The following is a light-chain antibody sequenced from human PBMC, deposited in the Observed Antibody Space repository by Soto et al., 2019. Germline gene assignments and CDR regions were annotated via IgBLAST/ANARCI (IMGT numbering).Light chain of an antibody. V-gene: IGKV3-11*01. CDR3: QQRSNWPRA. Sequence: EIVLTQSPATLSLSPGERATLSCRASQSVSSYLAWYQQKPGQAPRLLIYDASNRATGIPARFSGSGSGTDFTLTISSLEPEDFALYYCQQRSNWPRAFGSGTRLEIK. CDR2: DAS. J-gene: IGKJ5*01. CDR1: QSVSSY.